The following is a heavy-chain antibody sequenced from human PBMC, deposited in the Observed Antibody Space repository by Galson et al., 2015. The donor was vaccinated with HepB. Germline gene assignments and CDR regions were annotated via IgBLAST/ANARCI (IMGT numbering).Heavy chain of an antibody. D-gene: IGHD6-13*01. CDR2: IRSKASNKAT. V-gene: IGHV3-73*01. J-gene: IGHJ4*02. CDR3: TGLDDLPGYSSS. CDR1: GFTFSSSA. Sequence: SLRLSCAASGFTFSSSAINWVRQTSGKGLEWVGRIRSKASNKATAYTASRKGRFTIARDDSKNTAYLHMRSLKTEDTAVYCCTGLDDLPGYSSSWGQGTLVTVSS.